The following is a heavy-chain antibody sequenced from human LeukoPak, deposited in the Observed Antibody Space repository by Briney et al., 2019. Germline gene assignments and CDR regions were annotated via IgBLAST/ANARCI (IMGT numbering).Heavy chain of an antibody. CDR1: GGSISRDY. J-gene: IGHJ4*02. Sequence: SESLSLTCTVSGGSISRDYWSWIRQPPGKGLEWIGYIDYAGRTNYNPSLKSRVTISVDTSKNQFSLKLSSVTAADTAVYYCARDRPGGSSLDYWGQGTLVTVSS. CDR2: IDYAGRT. V-gene: IGHV4-59*01. CDR3: ARDRPGGSSLDY. D-gene: IGHD6-13*01.